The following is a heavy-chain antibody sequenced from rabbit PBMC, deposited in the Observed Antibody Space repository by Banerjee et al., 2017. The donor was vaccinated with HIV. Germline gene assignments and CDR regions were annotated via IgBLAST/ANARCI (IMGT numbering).Heavy chain of an antibody. J-gene: IGHJ4*01. D-gene: IGHD7-1*01. V-gene: IGHV1S45*01. CDR3: ARDLAAVTGWNFNL. Sequence: QEQLEESGGGLVKPEGSLTLTCTASGFSFSSSYWICWVRQAPGTGLGWIACIYSGNSGNTWYASWAKGRFTISRTSSTTVTLQMTSLTAADTATYFCARDLAAVTGWNFNLWGQGTLVTVS. CDR2: IYSGNSGNT. CDR1: GFSFSSSYW.